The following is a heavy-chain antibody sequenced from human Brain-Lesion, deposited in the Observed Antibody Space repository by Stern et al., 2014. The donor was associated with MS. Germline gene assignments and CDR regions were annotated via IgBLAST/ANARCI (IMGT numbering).Heavy chain of an antibody. D-gene: IGHD3-22*01. V-gene: IGHV4-34*01. CDR1: GGSFSGYY. CDR3: ARGPYYFDGSGYHY. CDR2: IDHSGSA. J-gene: IGHJ4*02. Sequence: QVQLQQWGAGLLKPSETLSLTCAVSGGSFSGYYWTWIRQSPEKGLELIGQIDHSGSAKYNPYLKSRVTMSVDTSNTQFSRKLSSVTAADTAVYYCARGPYYFDGSGYHYWGQGTQVTVSS.